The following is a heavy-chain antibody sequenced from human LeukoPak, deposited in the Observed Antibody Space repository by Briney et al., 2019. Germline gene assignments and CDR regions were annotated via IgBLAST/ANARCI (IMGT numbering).Heavy chain of an antibody. CDR2: IIPIFGTA. CDR3: ARALAGKMSVYYFDY. V-gene: IGHV1-69*05. Sequence: SVKVSCKASGGTFSSYAISWVRRAPGQGLEWMGGIIPIFGTANYAQKFQGRVTITTDESTSTAYMELSSLRSEDTAVYYCARALAGKMSVYYFDYWGQGTLVTVSS. CDR1: GGTFSSYA. J-gene: IGHJ4*02. D-gene: IGHD6-19*01.